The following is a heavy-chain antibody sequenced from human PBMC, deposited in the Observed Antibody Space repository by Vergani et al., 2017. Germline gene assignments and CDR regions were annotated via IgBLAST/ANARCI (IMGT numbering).Heavy chain of an antibody. CDR3: TTGVQPFSRLYVDY. CDR2: IKSKTDGGTT. CDR1: GFTFSNAW. Sequence: EVQLVESGGGLVKPGGSLRLSCAASGFTFSNAWMSWVRQAPGKGLEWVGRIKSKTDGGTTDYAAPVKGRFTISRDDSKNTLYLQMNSLKTEDTAVYYCTTGVQPFSRLYVDYWGQGTLVTVSS. D-gene: IGHD1-1*01. J-gene: IGHJ4*02. V-gene: IGHV3-15*01.